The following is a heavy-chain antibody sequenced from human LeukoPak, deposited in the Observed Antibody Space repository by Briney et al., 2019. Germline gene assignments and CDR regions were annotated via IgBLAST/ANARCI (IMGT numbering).Heavy chain of an antibody. CDR3: AREHIDGMDV. J-gene: IGHJ6*02. CDR2: IYYSGST. Sequence: SETLSLTCTVSGGSISSVGYYWSWIRQHPGKGLEWIGYIYYSGSTYYNPSLKSRVTISVDTSKNQFSLKLSSVTAADTAVYYCAREHIDGMDVWGQGTTVTVSS. CDR1: GGSISSVGYY. V-gene: IGHV4-31*03. D-gene: IGHD2-21*01.